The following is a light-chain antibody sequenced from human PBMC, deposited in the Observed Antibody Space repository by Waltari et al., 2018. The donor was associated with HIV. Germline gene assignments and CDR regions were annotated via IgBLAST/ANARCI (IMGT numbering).Light chain of an antibody. J-gene: IGLJ2*01. Sequence: QSVLTQPPSASGTPGQRVTISCFAGTSNVESNYVYWYQQVPGTTPKFLIYMNHERPSGVPDRFSGSKSGTSASLAVSGLRSEDEAAYYCAVWDDSLNGLVFGGGTKLTVL. V-gene: IGLV1-47*01. CDR2: MNH. CDR3: AVWDDSLNGLV. CDR1: TSNVESNY.